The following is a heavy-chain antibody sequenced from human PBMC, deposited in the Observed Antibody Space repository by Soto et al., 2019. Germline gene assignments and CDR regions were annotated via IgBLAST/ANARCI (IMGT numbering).Heavy chain of an antibody. D-gene: IGHD3-10*01. CDR1: GFTFSSYA. CDR2: ISGSGGST. J-gene: IGHJ4*02. V-gene: IGHV3-23*01. CDR3: AKLVRGVIIPYYFDY. Sequence: GGSLRLSCAASGFTFSSYAMSWVRQAPGKGLEWVSAISGSGGSTYYADSVKGRFTISRDNSKNTLYLQMNSLRAEDTAVYYCAKLVRGVIIPYYFDYWGQGTLVTVSS.